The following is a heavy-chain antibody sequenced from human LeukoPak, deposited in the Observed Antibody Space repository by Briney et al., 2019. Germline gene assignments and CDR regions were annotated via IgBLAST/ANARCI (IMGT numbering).Heavy chain of an antibody. CDR3: AGDIFTGYFDY. CDR2: ISGSGGST. V-gene: IGHV3-23*01. J-gene: IGHJ4*02. D-gene: IGHD3-9*01. Sequence: PGGSLRLSCAASGFTFSSYAMRWVRQAPGKGLEWVSVISGSGGSTNYADSVKGRFTISRDNSKNTLYLQMNSLRAEDTAVYYCAGDIFTGYFDYWGQGTLVTVSS. CDR1: GFTFSSYA.